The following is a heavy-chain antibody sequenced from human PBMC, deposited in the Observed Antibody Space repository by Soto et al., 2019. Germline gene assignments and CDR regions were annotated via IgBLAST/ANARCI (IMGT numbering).Heavy chain of an antibody. CDR2: ISSSSSYI. CDR1: GFTFSSYS. V-gene: IGHV3-21*01. J-gene: IGHJ4*02. CDR3: ARVNIGLSCSGGSCYS. D-gene: IGHD2-15*01. Sequence: GGSLRLSCAASGFTFSSYSMNWVRQAPGKGLEWVSSISSSSSYIYYADSVKGRFTISRDNAKNSLYLQMNSLRAEDTAVYYCARVNIGLSCSGGSCYSWGQGTLVTVSS.